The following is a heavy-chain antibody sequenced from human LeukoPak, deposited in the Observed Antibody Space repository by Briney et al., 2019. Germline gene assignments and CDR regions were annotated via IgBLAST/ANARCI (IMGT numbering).Heavy chain of an antibody. CDR2: ISSSGSTI. CDR3: AKDTHSGYSYGADAFDI. CDR1: GFTFSNYY. Sequence: GGSLRLSCAASGFTFSNYYMSWIRQAPGKGLEWVSYISSSGSTIYYADSVKGRFTISRDNSKNTLYLQMNSLRAEDTAVYYCAKDTHSGYSYGADAFDIWGQGTMVTVSS. D-gene: IGHD5-18*01. V-gene: IGHV3-11*01. J-gene: IGHJ3*02.